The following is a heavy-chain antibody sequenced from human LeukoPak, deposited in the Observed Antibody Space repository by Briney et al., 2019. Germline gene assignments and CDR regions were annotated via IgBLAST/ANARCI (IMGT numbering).Heavy chain of an antibody. CDR2: LNWIGGST. CDR3: ARGSSGYDYVWGSYRNAFDI. CDR1: GSTFVDYG. D-gene: IGHD3-16*02. J-gene: IGHJ3*02. V-gene: IGHV3-20*04. Sequence: GGSLSLSCAASGSTFVDYGMSWARQAPGRGLGWVSVLNWIGGSTGYADSVKGRFTISRDNAKHSLYLQMNSLRAEDTALYYCARGSSGYDYVWGSYRNAFDIWGQGTMVTVSS.